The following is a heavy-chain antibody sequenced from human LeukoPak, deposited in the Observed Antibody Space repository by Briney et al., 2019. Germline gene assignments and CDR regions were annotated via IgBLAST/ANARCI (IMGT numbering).Heavy chain of an antibody. Sequence: GGSLRLSCAASGFTFSSYSMNWVRQAPGKGLEWVSSISSSSSYIYYADSVKGRFTISRDNAKNSLYLQMNSLRAEDTAVYFCAKDDSNPYGSGTYSDYWGQGTLVTVSS. CDR2: ISSSSSYI. J-gene: IGHJ4*02. D-gene: IGHD3-10*01. V-gene: IGHV3-21*04. CDR1: GFTFSSYS. CDR3: AKDDSNPYGSGTYSDY.